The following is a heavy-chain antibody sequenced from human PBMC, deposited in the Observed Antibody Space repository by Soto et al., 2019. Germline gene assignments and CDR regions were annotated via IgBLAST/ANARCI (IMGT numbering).Heavy chain of an antibody. J-gene: IGHJ4*02. CDR1: WDSVSSNSAA. CDR2: TYYRSKWYN. Sequence: PSQTLSLTCAISWDSVSSNSAAWNWIRQSPSRGLEWLGRTYYRSKWYNDYAVSVKSRITINPDTSKNQFSLQLNSVTPEDTAVYYCATASFSGGSFDYLGQGTLVPFSP. D-gene: IGHD2-15*01. CDR3: ATASFSGGSFDY. V-gene: IGHV6-1*01.